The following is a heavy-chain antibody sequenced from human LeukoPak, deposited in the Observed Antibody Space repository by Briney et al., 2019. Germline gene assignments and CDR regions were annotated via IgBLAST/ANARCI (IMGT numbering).Heavy chain of an antibody. D-gene: IGHD5-12*01. CDR2: ISSSGSTI. CDR3: ARDQRSGYEYFDY. Sequence: GGSLRLSCAASGFTFSDYYMSWIRQAPGKGLEWGSYISSSGSTIYYADSVKGRFTISRDNAKNSLYLQMNSLRAEDTAVYYCARDQRSGYEYFDYWGQGTLVTVSS. CDR1: GFTFSDYY. J-gene: IGHJ4*02. V-gene: IGHV3-11*01.